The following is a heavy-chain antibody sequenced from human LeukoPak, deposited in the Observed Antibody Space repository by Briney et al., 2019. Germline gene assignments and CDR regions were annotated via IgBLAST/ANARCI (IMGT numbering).Heavy chain of an antibody. J-gene: IGHJ4*02. D-gene: IGHD3-22*01. CDR3: SRGLDSRKLGY. CDR1: GASFNSDDQY. CDR2: IHPSGML. Sequence: SETLSLTCTVSGASFNSDDQYWNWIRQSPGKGLEWIGSIHPSGMLYNNPSLESRVTMSRDTSKNPFSLNLNSVTAADTAVYFRSRGLDSRKLGYWGQGILVTVSS. V-gene: IGHV4-31*03.